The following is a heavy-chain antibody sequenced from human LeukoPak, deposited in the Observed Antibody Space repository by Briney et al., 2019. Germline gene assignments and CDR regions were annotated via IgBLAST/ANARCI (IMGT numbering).Heavy chain of an antibody. Sequence: GGSLRLSCAASGLTSSSYGMHWVRQAPGKGLEWVAVIWYDGSNKYYADSVKGRFTISRDNSKNTLYLQMNSLRAEDTAVYYCARETYCSGGSCYSNPTGAFDIWGQGTMVTVSS. CDR2: IWYDGSNK. CDR1: GLTSSSYG. D-gene: IGHD2-15*01. V-gene: IGHV3-33*01. J-gene: IGHJ3*02. CDR3: ARETYCSGGSCYSNPTGAFDI.